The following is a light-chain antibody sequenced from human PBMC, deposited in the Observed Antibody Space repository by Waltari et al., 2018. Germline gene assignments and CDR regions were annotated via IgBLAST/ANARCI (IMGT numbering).Light chain of an antibody. CDR1: RAIANN. CDR2: DAS. CDR3: QQFNTGYS. J-gene: IGKJ2*01. V-gene: IGKV3-15*01. Sequence: EIVMTQSPATLSVSPGEAATLSCRASRAIANNLAWYQQKPGQALRLLIYDASTRATGIRARFSGSGSGTEFTLTITSLQSEDSAVYFCQQFNTGYSFGQGTKLEIK.